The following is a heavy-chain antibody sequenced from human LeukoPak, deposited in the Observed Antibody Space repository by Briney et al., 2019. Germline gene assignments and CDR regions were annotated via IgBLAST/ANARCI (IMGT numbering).Heavy chain of an antibody. CDR2: ISYDGSNK. CDR1: GFTFSSYG. Sequence: GGSLRLSCAASGFTFSSYGMHWVRQAPGKGLEWVASISYDGSNKYYADSVKGRFTISRDNSKNTLYLQMNSLRAEDTAVYYCAKDLGYDSSGYFDYWGQGTLVTVSS. V-gene: IGHV3-30*18. CDR3: AKDLGYDSSGYFDY. J-gene: IGHJ4*02. D-gene: IGHD3-22*01.